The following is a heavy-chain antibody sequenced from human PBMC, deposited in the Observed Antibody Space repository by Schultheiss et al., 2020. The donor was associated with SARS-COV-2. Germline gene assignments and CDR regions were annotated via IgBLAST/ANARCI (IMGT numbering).Heavy chain of an antibody. CDR1: GFSFSSYG. CDR2: ISYDGSNK. D-gene: IGHD3-16*01. J-gene: IGHJ4*02. CDR3: AKGRDDYIGPHFDY. Sequence: GSLRLSCAASGFSFSSYGMHWVRQAPGKGLEWVAVISYDGSNKYYADSVKGRFTISRDNSKNTLYLQMNSLRAEDTAVYYCAKGRDDYIGPHFDYWGQGTLVTVSS. V-gene: IGHV3-30*18.